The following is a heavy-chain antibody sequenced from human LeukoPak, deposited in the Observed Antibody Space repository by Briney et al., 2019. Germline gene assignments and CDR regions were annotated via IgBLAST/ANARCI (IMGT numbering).Heavy chain of an antibody. CDR3: ARGRRVPAAIFDY. Sequence: SETLSLTCAVYGGSFSGYYWSWIRQPPGKGLEWIGEINHSGSTNYNPSLKSRVTISVDTPKNQFSLKLSSVTAADTAVYYCARGRRVPAAIFDYWGQGTLVTLSS. CDR1: GGSFSGYY. D-gene: IGHD2-2*01. J-gene: IGHJ4*02. V-gene: IGHV4-34*01. CDR2: INHSGST.